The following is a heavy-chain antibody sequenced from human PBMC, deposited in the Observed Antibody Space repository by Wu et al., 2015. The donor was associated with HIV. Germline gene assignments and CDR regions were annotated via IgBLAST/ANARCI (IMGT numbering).Heavy chain of an antibody. V-gene: IGHV1-69*12. CDR3: ARERPQGLGVKRKPGWFDP. D-gene: IGHD3-16*01. CDR2: IIPIFGTA. Sequence: QVQLVQSGAEVKKPGSSVKVSCKASGGTFSSYAISWVRQAPGQGLEWMGGIIPIFGTANYAQKFQGRVTITADESTSTAYMELSSLRSEDTAVYYCARERPQGLGVKRKPGWFDPWGQGTLVTVSS. CDR1: GGTFSSYA. J-gene: IGHJ5*02.